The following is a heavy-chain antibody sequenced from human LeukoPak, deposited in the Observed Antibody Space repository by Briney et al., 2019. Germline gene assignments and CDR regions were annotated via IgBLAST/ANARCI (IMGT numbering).Heavy chain of an antibody. D-gene: IGHD2-21*01. CDR2: ISGSGGST. J-gene: IGHJ4*02. V-gene: IGHV3-23*01. CDR1: GFTFSSYA. Sequence: GGSLRLSCAASGFTFSSYAMSWVRQAPGKGLEWVSAISGSGGSTYYADSVKGRFTISRDNSKNTLYLQMNSLRAEDTAVYYCAKDRDTYCGGDCYPYYFDYWGQGTLVTVSS. CDR3: AKDRDTYCGGDCYPYYFDY.